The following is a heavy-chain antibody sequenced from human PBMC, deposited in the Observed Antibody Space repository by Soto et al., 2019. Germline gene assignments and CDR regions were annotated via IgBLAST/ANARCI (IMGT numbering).Heavy chain of an antibody. V-gene: IGHV1-69*06. CDR1: VGTLSGSA. CDR3: WGTIVARRRYNNAMDV. Sequence: AGSVKVSCKQSVGTLSGSATSCVRPGPGEGIELMGGIIIIFSTANYAQTFQVRGRITVAKATSTAYLELSSLRSEDKAVDFCWGTIVARRRYNNAMDVWGQGTTVTVSS. J-gene: IGHJ6*02. CDR2: IIIIFSTA. D-gene: IGHD3-22*01.